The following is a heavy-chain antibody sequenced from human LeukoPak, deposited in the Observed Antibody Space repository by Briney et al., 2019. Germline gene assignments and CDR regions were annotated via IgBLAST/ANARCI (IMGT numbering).Heavy chain of an antibody. Sequence: GGSLRLSCAACGFTFSSYAMHWVRQAPGKGLEWVAVISYDGSNKYYADSVKGRFTISRDNSKNTLYLQMNSLRAEDTAVYYCARDGLLWFGEQGHAFDIWGQGTMVTVSS. CDR3: ARDGLLWFGEQGHAFDI. J-gene: IGHJ3*02. V-gene: IGHV3-30-3*01. D-gene: IGHD3-10*01. CDR1: GFTFSSYA. CDR2: ISYDGSNK.